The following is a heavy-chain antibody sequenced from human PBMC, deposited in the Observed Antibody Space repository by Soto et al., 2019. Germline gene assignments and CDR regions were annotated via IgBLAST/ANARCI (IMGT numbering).Heavy chain of an antibody. CDR3: ASLPIWCGASSCYTEGFDS. D-gene: IGHD3-3*01. CDR2: ISAGGSDT. J-gene: IGHJ4*02. CDR1: GFVFSDYA. Sequence: PGGSVRLSXVASGFVFSDYAMSWVRQAPGKGLEWVSTISAGGSDTYYADSVKGRFTVSRANSQNTLYVQMNSLRAEDTATYYCASLPIWCGASSCYTEGFDSWGQGTLVTVSS. V-gene: IGHV3-23*01.